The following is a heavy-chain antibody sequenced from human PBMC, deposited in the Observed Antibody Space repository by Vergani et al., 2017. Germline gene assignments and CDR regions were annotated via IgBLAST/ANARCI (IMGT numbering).Heavy chain of an antibody. V-gene: IGHV3-21*01. CDR3: ARDYYDSSGYYFGYFQN. CDR2: ISSSSSYI. J-gene: IGHJ1*01. D-gene: IGHD3-22*01. Sequence: EVQLVESGGGLVKPGGSLRLSCAASGFTFSSYSMNWVRQAPGKGLEWVSSISSSSSYIYYADSVKGRFTISRDNAKNSLYLQMNSLRAEDTAVYYCARDYYDSSGYYFGYFQNWGQGTLVTVSS. CDR1: GFTFSSYS.